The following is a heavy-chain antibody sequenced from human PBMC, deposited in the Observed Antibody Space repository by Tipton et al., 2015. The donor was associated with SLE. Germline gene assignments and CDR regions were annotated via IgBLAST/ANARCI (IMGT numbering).Heavy chain of an antibody. D-gene: IGHD5-18*01. V-gene: IGHV4-39*01. J-gene: IGHJ6*02. CDR3: ARQGATAMVIYYYYAMDV. CDR2: INYRGST. CDR1: GGSISSYY. Sequence: LRLSCTVSGGSISSYYWGWIRQPPGKGLEWIGSINYRGSTYYNPSLNSRVTISVDTPKNQFSLKLSSVTAADTAVYFCARQGATAMVIYYYYAMDVWGQGTTVTVSS.